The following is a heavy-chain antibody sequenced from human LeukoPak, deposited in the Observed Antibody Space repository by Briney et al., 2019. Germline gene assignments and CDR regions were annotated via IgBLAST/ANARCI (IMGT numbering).Heavy chain of an antibody. Sequence: SETLSLTCAVYGGSSTGYYWSWIRQPAGKGLEWIGRIYTSGSTNYNPSLKSRVTMSVDTSKNQFSLKLSSVTAADTAVYYCARNPPLYYYYYMDVWGKGTTVTVSS. CDR2: IYTSGST. CDR1: GGSSTGYY. J-gene: IGHJ6*03. V-gene: IGHV4-59*10. CDR3: ARNPPLYYYYYMDV.